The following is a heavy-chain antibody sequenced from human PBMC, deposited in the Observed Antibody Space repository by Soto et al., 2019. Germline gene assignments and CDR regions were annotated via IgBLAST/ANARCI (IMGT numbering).Heavy chain of an antibody. J-gene: IGHJ4*02. D-gene: IGHD6-19*01. V-gene: IGHV3-23*01. CDR2: ISGSGGTT. CDR1: GFTFISYA. Sequence: GGSLRLSCAASGFTFISYAMSWVRQAPGKGLEWVSGISGSGGTTYYADSVKGRFTISRDNYKNTLYLQMNSLRAEDTAVYYCAKGGTVYSSAWYPSYCGQATLLTVSS. CDR3: AKGGTVYSSAWYPSY.